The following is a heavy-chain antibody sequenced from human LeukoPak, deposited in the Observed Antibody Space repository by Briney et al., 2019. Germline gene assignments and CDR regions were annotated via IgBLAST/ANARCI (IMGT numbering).Heavy chain of an antibody. Sequence: PSETLSLTCTVSSGSISTYYWSWIRQPPGKRLEWIVFIHYTGSTNYNPSLKSRVTISVDTSKNQFSLKLNSVTAADTAVYFCARSSGSRYYIDYWGQGTLVTVSS. J-gene: IGHJ4*02. D-gene: IGHD1-26*01. CDR2: IHYTGST. CDR3: ARSSGSRYYIDY. V-gene: IGHV4-59*01. CDR1: SGSISTYY.